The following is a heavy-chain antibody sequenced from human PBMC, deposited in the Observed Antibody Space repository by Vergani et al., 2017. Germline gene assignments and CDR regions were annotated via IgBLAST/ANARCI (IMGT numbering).Heavy chain of an antibody. V-gene: IGHV5-51*01. CDR2: IYPGDSDT. CDR1: GDSFTKYW. J-gene: IGHJ4*02. CDR3: ALSLFLAPGDF. D-gene: IGHD2/OR15-2a*01. Sequence: EVQLVQSGAERKKPGESLKISCKVSGDSFTKYWIGWVRQMPGKGLEWMGIIYPGDSDTKYSPSFQGQVTISVDKATSTAYLQWNSLKASDTAMYYCALSLFLAPGDFWGQGTLVTVSS.